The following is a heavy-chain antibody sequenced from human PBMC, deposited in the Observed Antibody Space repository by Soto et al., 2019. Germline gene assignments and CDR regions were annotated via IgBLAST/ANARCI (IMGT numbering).Heavy chain of an antibody. Sequence: SETLSLTCTVSGVSISSSSYYWGWIRQPPGKGLEWIGSVSYSGAAYYNPSLKSRVTISVDRSKNQFSLKLSSVTAADTAVYYCARVPGPWGQGTLVTVSS. CDR2: VSYSGAA. CDR1: GVSISSSSYY. V-gene: IGHV4-39*07. CDR3: ARVPGP. J-gene: IGHJ5*02.